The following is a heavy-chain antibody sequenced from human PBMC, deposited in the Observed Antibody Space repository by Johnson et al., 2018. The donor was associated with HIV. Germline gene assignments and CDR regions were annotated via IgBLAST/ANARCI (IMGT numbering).Heavy chain of an antibody. Sequence: QVQLVESGGGVVQPGGSLRLSCGASGFTFSSYGMHWVRQAPGKGLDWVTFNRYDGSSKHYADSVNGHFTIFRDNSKNTLYLQMNSLRTEDTAVYYCARYYFGAGSYYNPDAFDIWGQGTMVIVSS. V-gene: IGHV3-30*02. CDR1: GFTFSSYG. J-gene: IGHJ3*02. CDR2: NRYDGSSK. CDR3: ARYYFGAGSYYNPDAFDI. D-gene: IGHD3-10*01.